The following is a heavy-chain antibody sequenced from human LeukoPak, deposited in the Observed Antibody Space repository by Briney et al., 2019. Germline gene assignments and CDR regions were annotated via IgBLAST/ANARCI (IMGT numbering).Heavy chain of an antibody. CDR1: GASISSTSFY. Sequence: SETLSLTCSVSGASISSTSFYWGWIRQPPGKGLERIGYIYYSGSTSYNPSLESRVTISVDTSKKQFSLKLSSVTAADTAFYYCARYLVSHPHDAFDIWGQGTMVTVSS. CDR3: ARYLVSHPHDAFDI. D-gene: IGHD2-21*01. J-gene: IGHJ3*02. V-gene: IGHV4-61*05. CDR2: IYYSGST.